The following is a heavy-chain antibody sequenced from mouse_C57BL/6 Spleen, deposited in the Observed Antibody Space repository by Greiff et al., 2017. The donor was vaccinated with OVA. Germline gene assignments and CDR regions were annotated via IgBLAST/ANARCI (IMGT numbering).Heavy chain of an antibody. CDR2: ISDGGSYT. CDR1: GFTFSSYA. CDR3: ARRYYGSSPHFDY. V-gene: IGHV5-4*03. D-gene: IGHD1-1*01. Sequence: EVQLVESGGGLVNPGGSLKLSCAASGFTFSSYAMSWVRQTPEKRLEWVATISDGGSYTYYPDNVKGRFTISRDNAKNNLYLQMSHLKSEDTAMYYCARRYYGSSPHFDYWGQGTTLTVSS. J-gene: IGHJ2*01.